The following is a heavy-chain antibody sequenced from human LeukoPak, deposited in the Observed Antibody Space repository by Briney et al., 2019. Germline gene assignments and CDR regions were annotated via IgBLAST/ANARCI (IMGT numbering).Heavy chain of an antibody. J-gene: IGHJ4*02. Sequence: GGSLRLSCAASGFTVSSHYMSWVRQAPGKGLEWVSVIYSGGSTYYADSVKGRLTISRDNSKNTLYIQMNSLRAEDTAVYYCARGANYDILTGYMYYFDYWGQGTLVTVSS. CDR1: GFTVSSHY. CDR3: ARGANYDILTGYMYYFDY. V-gene: IGHV3-66*02. CDR2: IYSGGST. D-gene: IGHD3-9*01.